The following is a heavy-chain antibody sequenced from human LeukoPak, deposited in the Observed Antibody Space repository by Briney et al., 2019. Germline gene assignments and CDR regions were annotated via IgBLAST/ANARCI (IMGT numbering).Heavy chain of an antibody. Sequence: GGSLRLSCAASGFTFSSYWMSWVRQAPGKGLEWVANIKQDGSEKYYVDSVKGRFTISRDNAKNSLYLQMNSLRAEDTAVYYCAREGLDILTGYYIEGIDYWGQGTLVTVSS. CDR3: AREGLDILTGYYIEGIDY. D-gene: IGHD3-9*01. CDR1: GFTFSSYW. V-gene: IGHV3-7*01. CDR2: IKQDGSEK. J-gene: IGHJ4*02.